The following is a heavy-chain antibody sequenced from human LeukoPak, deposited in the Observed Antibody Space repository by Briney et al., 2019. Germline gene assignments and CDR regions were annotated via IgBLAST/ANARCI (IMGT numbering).Heavy chain of an antibody. V-gene: IGHV4-39*01. CDR1: GGSITSSLSY. CDR2: IYYSGST. Sequence: SEALSLTCSVSGGSITSSLSYWGWIRQPPGKGLEWIGSIYYSGSTYYSPSLKSRVTISVDTSKNQFSLKLSSVTAADTAVYYCARSIATYGPTHNWFGPWGQGILVTVSS. J-gene: IGHJ5*02. CDR3: ARSIATYGPTHNWFGP. D-gene: IGHD6-6*01.